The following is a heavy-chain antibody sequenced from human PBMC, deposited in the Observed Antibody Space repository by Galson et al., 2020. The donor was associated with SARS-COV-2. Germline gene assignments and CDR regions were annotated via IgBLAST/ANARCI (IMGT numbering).Heavy chain of an antibody. V-gene: IGHV4-39*01. CDR1: GGSINSRAYY. Sequence: ETSETLSLTCTVSGGSINSRAYYWGWIRQPPGKGLEWIGTIYYGGSTYYNPTLKSRVTISVDTSRNQFSLKLTSVTAADTAVYYCARRFSSSSSWDFDYWGQGTLVTVSS. D-gene: IGHD6-6*01. CDR2: IYYGGST. J-gene: IGHJ4*02. CDR3: ARRFSSSSSWDFDY.